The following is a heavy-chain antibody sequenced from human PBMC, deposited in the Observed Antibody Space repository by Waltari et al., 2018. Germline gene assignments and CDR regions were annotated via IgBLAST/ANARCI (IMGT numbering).Heavy chain of an antibody. CDR2: INYSGNR. CDR1: DYSLLQGYN. J-gene: IGHJ5*02. D-gene: IGHD2-21*01. Sequence: RESVPGLVRTSEPLSLNWAVSDYSLLQGYNLGWCRQPPGKGIECIASINYSGNRYINPSFESRVTISVDTSSNQFSLQLHSVTAADTAVYFCGRLGGSMTTYQTFRDHWGQGILVNVSS. V-gene: IGHV4-38-2*01. CDR3: GRLGGSMTTYQTFRDH.